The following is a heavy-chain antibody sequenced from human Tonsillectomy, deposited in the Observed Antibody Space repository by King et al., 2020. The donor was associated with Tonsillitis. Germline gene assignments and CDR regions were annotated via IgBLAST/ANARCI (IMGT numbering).Heavy chain of an antibody. CDR1: GFTFSSYG. V-gene: IGHV3-30*18. CDR2: ISYDGSNK. D-gene: IGHD6-13*01. J-gene: IGHJ6*02. Sequence: VQLVESGGGVVQPGRSLRLSCAASGFTFSSYGMHWVRQAPGKGLEWVAVISYDGSNKYYADSVKGRFTISRDNSKNTLYLQMNSPRDEDTAVYYCAKEGSLSSWYVGHYYYYYGMDVWGQGTTVTVSS. CDR3: AKEGSLSSWYVGHYYYYYGMDV.